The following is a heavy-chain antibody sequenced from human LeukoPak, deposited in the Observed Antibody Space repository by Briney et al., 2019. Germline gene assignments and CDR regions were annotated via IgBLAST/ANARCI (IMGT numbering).Heavy chain of an antibody. V-gene: IGHV3-21*01. CDR3: ASSTSRAGGPGGHSFDY. CDR1: GFIFSSYS. Sequence: GGSLRLSCAASGFIFSSYSMNWVRQAQGKGLQWVSSISSSTSYMYYADSVKGRFTISRDNAKNSLYLQVNSLRADDTAVYYCASSTSRAGGPGGHSFDYWGQGTLVTVSS. CDR2: ISSSTSYM. J-gene: IGHJ4*02. D-gene: IGHD2-2*01.